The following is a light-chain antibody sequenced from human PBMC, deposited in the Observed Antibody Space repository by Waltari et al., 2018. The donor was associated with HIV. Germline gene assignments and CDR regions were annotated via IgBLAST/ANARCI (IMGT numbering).Light chain of an antibody. V-gene: IGLV1-51*01. CDR3: QSYDSSLSGVV. Sequence: QSVLTQPPSVSAAPGQKVTISCSGSNSNIGHNFVYWFQQLPGIAPKLLIYDTNKRPSGIPYRVSASKSGTSASLAITGLQAEDEADYYCQSYDSSLSGVVFGGGTKLTVL. CDR2: DTN. J-gene: IGLJ2*01. CDR1: NSNIGHNF.